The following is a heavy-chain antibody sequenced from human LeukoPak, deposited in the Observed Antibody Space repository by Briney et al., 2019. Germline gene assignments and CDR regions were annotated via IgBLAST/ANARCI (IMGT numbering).Heavy chain of an antibody. V-gene: IGHV1-69*13. CDR1: GGTFSSYA. CDR2: IIPIFGTA. J-gene: IGHJ4*02. D-gene: IGHD6-13*01. Sequence: SVKVSCKASGGTFSSYAISWVRQAPGQGLEWMGGIIPIFGTANYAQKVQGRVKITADGSTSTAHMELSSLRSEDTAVYYCARDMRSSWYDYCGQGTLVTVSS. CDR3: ARDMRSSWYDY.